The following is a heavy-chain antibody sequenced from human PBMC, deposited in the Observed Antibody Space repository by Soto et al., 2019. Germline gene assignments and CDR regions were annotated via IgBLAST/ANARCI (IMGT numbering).Heavy chain of an antibody. CDR2: ISYDGSNK. CDR1: GFTFSSYA. Sequence: QVQLVESGGGVVQPGRSLRLSCAASGFTFSSYAMHWVRQAPGKGLEWVAVISYDGSNKYYADSVKGRFTISRDNSKNTLYLQMNSLRAEDTAVYYCARPLYSGYDLSLADYWGQGTLVTVSS. V-gene: IGHV3-30-3*01. CDR3: ARPLYSGYDLSLADY. J-gene: IGHJ4*02. D-gene: IGHD5-12*01.